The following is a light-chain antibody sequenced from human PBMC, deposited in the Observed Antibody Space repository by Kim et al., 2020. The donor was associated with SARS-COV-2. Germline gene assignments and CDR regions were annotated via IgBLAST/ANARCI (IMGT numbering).Light chain of an antibody. J-gene: IGLJ2*01. CDR1: SLRSYY. CDR2: GKN. CDR3: NSRDSNDNVL. Sequence: SSELTQDPAVSVALGQTVRITCQGDSLRSYYATWYQQKPGQAPILVIYGKNNLPSGIPDRFPGSSSGNTASLTLTVTQAGDEPDYYCNSRDSNDNVLFGG. V-gene: IGLV3-19*01.